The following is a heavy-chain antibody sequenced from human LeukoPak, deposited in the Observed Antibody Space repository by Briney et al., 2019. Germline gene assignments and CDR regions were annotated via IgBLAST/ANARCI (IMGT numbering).Heavy chain of an antibody. D-gene: IGHD3-3*01. CDR2: ISASAVNT. CDR3: ARVPLIRFLEWRYYFDY. CDR1: GLTFSNYP. Sequence: GGSLRLSCAASGLTFSNYPMNWVRQAPGKGLEWVSGISASAVNTFYADAVKGRFTISRDNSKNTLYLQMNSLRAEDTALYYCARVPLIRFLEWRYYFDYWGQGTLVTVSS. J-gene: IGHJ4*02. V-gene: IGHV3-23*01.